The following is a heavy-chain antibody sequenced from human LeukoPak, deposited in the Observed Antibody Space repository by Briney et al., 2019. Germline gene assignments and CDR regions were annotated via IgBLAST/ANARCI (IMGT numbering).Heavy chain of an antibody. D-gene: IGHD3-10*01. CDR3: ARDYYGSGSPDY. CDR2: IIPIFGTA. V-gene: IGHV1-69*13. Sequence: SVKVSCKASGGTFSSYAISWVRQAPGQGLEWMGGIIPIFGTANYAQKFQGRVTITADESTSTAYMELSSLRSEDTAVYYCARDYYGSGSPDYWGQGTLVTVSS. CDR1: GGTFSSYA. J-gene: IGHJ4*02.